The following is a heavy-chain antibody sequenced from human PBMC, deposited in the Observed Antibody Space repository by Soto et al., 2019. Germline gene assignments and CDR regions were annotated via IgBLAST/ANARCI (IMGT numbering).Heavy chain of an antibody. J-gene: IGHJ4*02. CDR2: IKQDGSEK. V-gene: IGHV3-7*03. Sequence: ETLSLTCTVSGGSISSYYWSWVRQAPGKGLEWVANIKQDGSEKYYVDSVKGRFTISRDNAKNSLYLQMNSLRAEDTAVYYCLREGFRFLEWLTQSYYFDYWGQGTLVTVSS. D-gene: IGHD3-3*01. CDR1: GGSISSYY. CDR3: LREGFRFLEWLTQSYYFDY.